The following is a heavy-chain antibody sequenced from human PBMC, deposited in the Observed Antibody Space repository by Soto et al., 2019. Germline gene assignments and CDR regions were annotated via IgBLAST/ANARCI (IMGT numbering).Heavy chain of an antibody. Sequence: SETLSLTCTVSGGSISRYYWSWIRPPPGKGLECIGYIYYSGSPNYNPSLKSRVTISLDTSKNHFSLKLSSVTPADTAVYYCARLGGYYYMDVWGKGTTVTVSS. CDR1: GGSISRYY. CDR3: ARLGGYYYMDV. J-gene: IGHJ6*03. D-gene: IGHD3-10*01. CDR2: IYYSGSP. V-gene: IGHV4-59*01.